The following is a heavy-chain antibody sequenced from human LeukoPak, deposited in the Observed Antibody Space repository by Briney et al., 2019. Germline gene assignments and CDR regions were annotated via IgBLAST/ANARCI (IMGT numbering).Heavy chain of an antibody. Sequence: SETLSLTCAVSGGSISSNNWWSWVRQPPGKGLEWIGEIYHSGSTNYNPSLKSRVTISVDKSKNQFSLQLNSVTPEDTAVYYCARGDQAFDYWGQGTLVTVSS. CDR1: GGSISSNNW. CDR2: IYHSGST. CDR3: ARGDQAFDY. D-gene: IGHD2-2*01. J-gene: IGHJ4*02. V-gene: IGHV4-4*02.